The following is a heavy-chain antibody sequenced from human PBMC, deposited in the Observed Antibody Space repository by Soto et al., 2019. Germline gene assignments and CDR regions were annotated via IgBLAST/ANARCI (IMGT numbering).Heavy chain of an antibody. J-gene: IGHJ4*02. CDR2: INSGSTSV. D-gene: IGHD1-26*01. Sequence: EVQLVESGGGLVQPGGSLRLSCVASGFDFNSYSMNWVRQAPGKGLEWISYINSGSTSVFYADSVKGRFTISRDNAKNSLYLQMNSLRAEDTAVYYCTSSASPDAYWGQGTLATVSS. CDR3: TSSASPDAY. CDR1: GFDFNSYS. V-gene: IGHV3-48*01.